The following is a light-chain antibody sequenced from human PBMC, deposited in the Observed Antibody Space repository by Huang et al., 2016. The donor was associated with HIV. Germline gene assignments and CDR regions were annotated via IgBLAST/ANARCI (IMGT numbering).Light chain of an antibody. CDR2: GAS. J-gene: IGKJ2*01. CDR1: QTISSY. Sequence: DIQMTQSPSSLSASVGDRVTITCRASQTISSYLNLYQHKTGKAPKVLIYGASNLQSGVPSSVSGSGSGTDFTLTISSLQPEDFATYYCQQTYNTPYTFGQGTKLEIK. CDR3: QQTYNTPYT. V-gene: IGKV1-39*01.